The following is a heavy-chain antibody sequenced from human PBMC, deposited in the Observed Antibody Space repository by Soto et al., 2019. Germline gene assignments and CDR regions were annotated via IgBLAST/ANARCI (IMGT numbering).Heavy chain of an antibody. CDR2: ISAYNGNT. Sequence: QVQLVQSGAEVKKPGASVKVSCKASGYTFTSYGISWVRQAPGQGLEWMGWISAYNGNTNYAQKLQGRVTMTRDTSKSTAFMELSSLTSEDTAVYYCARGPRNWGVDYWGQGTLVTVSS. CDR3: ARGPRNWGVDY. J-gene: IGHJ4*02. CDR1: GYTFTSYG. D-gene: IGHD7-27*01. V-gene: IGHV1-18*01.